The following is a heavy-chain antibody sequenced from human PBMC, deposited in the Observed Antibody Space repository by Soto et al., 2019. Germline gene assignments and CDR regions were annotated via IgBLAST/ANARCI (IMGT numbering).Heavy chain of an antibody. D-gene: IGHD1-7*01. CDR3: ARGTGLELNSVWFAS. CDR1: GYTFTSYY. J-gene: IGHJ5*01. V-gene: IGHV1-46*01. Sequence: GASVKVSCKASGYTFTSYYMHWVRQAPGQGLEWMGIINPSGGSTSYTQKFQGRVTMTRDTSTSTVYMELSSLRSEDTAVYYCARGTGLELNSVWFASWGQGTLVTVSS. CDR2: INPSGGST.